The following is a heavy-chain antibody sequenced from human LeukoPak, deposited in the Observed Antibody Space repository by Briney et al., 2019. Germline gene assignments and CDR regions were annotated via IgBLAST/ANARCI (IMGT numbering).Heavy chain of an antibody. V-gene: IGHV1-2*02. CDR2: INPNSGGT. CDR1: GYTFTGYY. D-gene: IGHD5-12*01. J-gene: IGHJ4*02. Sequence: GASVKGSCKASGYTFTGYYMHWVRQAPVQGLVWMGWINPNSGGTNYAQKFRGRVTMARDTSISTAYMELSGLRSDDTAVYYCARTTGAYSGYDLDYWGQGTLVIVSS. CDR3: ARTTGAYSGYDLDY.